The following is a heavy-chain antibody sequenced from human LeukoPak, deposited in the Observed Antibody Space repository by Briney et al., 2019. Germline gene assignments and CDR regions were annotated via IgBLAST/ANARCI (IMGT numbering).Heavy chain of an antibody. V-gene: IGHV3-66*01. Sequence: GSLRLSCAASGFTVSRNYMSWVRQAPGKGLEWVSVIYGGGSTYYADSVKGRFTISRDNSKNTLYLQMNSLRAEDTAVYYCARVAAAAGLGYWGQGTLVTVSS. J-gene: IGHJ4*02. CDR2: IYGGGST. D-gene: IGHD6-13*01. CDR3: ARVAAAAGLGY. CDR1: GFTVSRNY.